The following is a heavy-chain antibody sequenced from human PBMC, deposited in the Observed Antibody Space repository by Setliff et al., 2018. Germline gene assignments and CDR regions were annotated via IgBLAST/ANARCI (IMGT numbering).Heavy chain of an antibody. Sequence: ASVKVSCKASGYTSYTYGIIWVRQAPGQGLELMGWTNVYTGNTNYAQKFQGRVTMTVDTSTNTAFMDLRSLTSDDTAVYYCASSFSHGDYGLGKYWGQGTLVTSPQ. D-gene: IGHD4-17*01. CDR2: TNVYTGNT. CDR1: GYTSYTYG. CDR3: ASSFSHGDYGLGKY. J-gene: IGHJ4*02. V-gene: IGHV1-18*01.